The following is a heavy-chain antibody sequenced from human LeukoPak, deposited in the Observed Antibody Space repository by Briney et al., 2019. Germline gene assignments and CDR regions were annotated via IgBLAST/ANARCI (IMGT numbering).Heavy chain of an antibody. J-gene: IGHJ4*02. CDR2: ISGSGGST. CDR3: AKGNDFWSGYCFDY. CDR1: GFTFSSYA. D-gene: IGHD3-3*01. Sequence: PGGSLRLSCAASGFTFSSYAMRWVRQAPGKGLEWVSAISGSGGSTYYADSVKGRFTISRDNSKNTLYLQMNSLRADDTAVYYCAKGNDFWSGYCFDYWGQGTLVTVSS. V-gene: IGHV3-23*01.